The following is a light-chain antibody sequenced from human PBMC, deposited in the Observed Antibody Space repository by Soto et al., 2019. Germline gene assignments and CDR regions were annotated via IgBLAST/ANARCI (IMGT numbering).Light chain of an antibody. CDR1: QSITSD. CDR3: QQYGSSLIT. Sequence: EIVMTQSPGTLSVSPGERATLSCRASQSITSDLAWYQHKPGQTPRLLIHGASNRATGIPARFSGVGSGTEFTLTISRLEPEDFAVYYCQQYGSSLITFGQGTRLEIK. CDR2: GAS. V-gene: IGKV3-20*01. J-gene: IGKJ5*01.